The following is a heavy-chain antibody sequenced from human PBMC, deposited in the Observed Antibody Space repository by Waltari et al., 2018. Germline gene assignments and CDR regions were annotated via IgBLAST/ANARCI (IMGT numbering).Heavy chain of an antibody. CDR2: GNRDVSST. V-gene: IGHV3-74*01. D-gene: IGHD4-17*01. Sequence: EVQLVESGGGLVQPGGSLRLSCAASGFTYSMYWMNWVRQAPGKGLVCVSRGNRDVSSTSYADCVKGRFTITKDNAKNTVYLQMNSLGAEDTAIYYCARGARRTTVTTGWWYFDLWGRGTLVTVSS. CDR3: ARGARRTTVTTGWWYFDL. CDR1: GFTYSMYW. J-gene: IGHJ2*01.